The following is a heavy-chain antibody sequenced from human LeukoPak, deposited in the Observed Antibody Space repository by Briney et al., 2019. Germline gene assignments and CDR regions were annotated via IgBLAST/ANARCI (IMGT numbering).Heavy chain of an antibody. CDR3: ARDVPDPRWLQFSGWFDP. J-gene: IGHJ5*02. Sequence: ASVKVSCKASGGTFSSYAISWVRQAPGQGREWMGGIIPIFGTANYAQKFQGRVTITTDESTSTAYMELSSLRSEDTAVYYCARDVPDPRWLQFSGWFDPWGQGTLVTVSS. V-gene: IGHV1-69*05. CDR1: GGTFSSYA. CDR2: IIPIFGTA. D-gene: IGHD5-24*01.